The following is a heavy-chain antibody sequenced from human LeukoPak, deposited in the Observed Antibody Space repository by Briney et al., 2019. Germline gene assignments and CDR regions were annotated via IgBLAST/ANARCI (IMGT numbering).Heavy chain of an antibody. CDR1: GGSFSGYY. J-gene: IGHJ5*02. V-gene: IGHV4-34*01. CDR3: ARARRLVHWFDP. CDR2: INHSGST. D-gene: IGHD6-19*01. Sequence: SETLSLTCAVYGGSFSGYYWSWIRQPPGKGLEWIGEINHSGSTNYNPSLKGRVTISVDTSKNQFSLKLSSVTAADTAVYYCARARRLVHWFDPWGQGTLVTVSS.